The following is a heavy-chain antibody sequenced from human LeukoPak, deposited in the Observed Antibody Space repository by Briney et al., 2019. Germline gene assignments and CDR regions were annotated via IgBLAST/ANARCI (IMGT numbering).Heavy chain of an antibody. V-gene: IGHV4-30-2*01. CDR2: IYHSGST. J-gene: IGHJ3*02. D-gene: IGHD1-26*01. CDR3: ASSGSRTEYAFDI. CDR1: GGSISSGGYS. Sequence: PSETLSLTCAVSGGSISSGGYSWSWIRQPPGKGLEWIGYIYHSGSTYYNPSLKSRVTKSVDRPKNQFSLKLSSVTAADTAVYYCASSGSRTEYAFDIWGQGTMVTVSS.